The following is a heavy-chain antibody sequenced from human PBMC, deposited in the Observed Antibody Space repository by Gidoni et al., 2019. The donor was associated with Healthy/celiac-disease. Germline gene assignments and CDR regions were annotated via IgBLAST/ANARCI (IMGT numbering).Heavy chain of an antibody. CDR2: IYYSGST. CDR1: GGSISSSSYY. J-gene: IGHJ4*02. D-gene: IGHD6-19*01. Sequence: QLQLQESGPGLVTPSETLSLTCTVSGGSISSSSYYWGWIRQPPGKGLEWIGSIYYSGSTYYNPSLKSRVTISVDTSKNQFSLKLSSVTAADTAVYYCARPGQWLVRAYFDYWGQGTLVTVSS. V-gene: IGHV4-39*01. CDR3: ARPGQWLVRAYFDY.